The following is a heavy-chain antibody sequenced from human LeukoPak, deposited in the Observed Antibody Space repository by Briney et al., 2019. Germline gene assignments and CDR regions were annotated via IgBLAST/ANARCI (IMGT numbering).Heavy chain of an antibody. Sequence: ESGPTLVKPTQTLTLTCTFSGFSLSTSGVSVGWIRQPPGKALEWLALIYWDDDKEYSPSLKSRLTITKDTSKNQVILSMTNMDPVDTATYYCAHRAVGATLDYWGQGTLVTVSS. CDR1: GFSLSTSGVS. CDR3: AHRAVGATLDY. D-gene: IGHD1-26*01. J-gene: IGHJ4*02. CDR2: IYWDDDK. V-gene: IGHV2-5*02.